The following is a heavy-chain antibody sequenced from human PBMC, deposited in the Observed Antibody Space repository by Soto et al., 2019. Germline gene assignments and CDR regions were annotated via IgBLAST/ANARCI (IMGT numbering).Heavy chain of an antibody. Sequence: GGSLRLSCAASGFTFSSYAMSWVRQAPGKGLEWVSAISGNGGSTHFADSVEGRFTISRDNSKNTLYLHMNSLRAEDTAVYYCAKAPPVSYFDYWGQGTLVTVSS. V-gene: IGHV3-23*01. D-gene: IGHD4-4*01. CDR3: AKAPPVSYFDY. J-gene: IGHJ4*02. CDR1: GFTFSSYA. CDR2: ISGNGGST.